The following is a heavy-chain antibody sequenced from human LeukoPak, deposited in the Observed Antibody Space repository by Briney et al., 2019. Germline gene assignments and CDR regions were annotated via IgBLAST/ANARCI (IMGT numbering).Heavy chain of an antibody. V-gene: IGHV3-21*04. Sequence: GGSLRLSCAASGFTFSSYSMNWVRQAPGKGLEWVSCISSSSSYIYYADSVKGRFTISRDNSKNTLYLQMNSLRAEDTAVYYCAKDRRGLRYFDWLLVRWFDYWGQGTLVTVSS. CDR2: ISSSSSYI. D-gene: IGHD3-9*01. CDR1: GFTFSSYS. J-gene: IGHJ4*02. CDR3: AKDRRGLRYFDWLLVRWFDY.